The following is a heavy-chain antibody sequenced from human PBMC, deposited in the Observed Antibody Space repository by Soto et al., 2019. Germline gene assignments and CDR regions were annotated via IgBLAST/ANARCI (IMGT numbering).Heavy chain of an antibody. J-gene: IGHJ6*02. CDR3: ARDMSYSSSTGGMDV. Sequence: GASVKVSCKASGYTFTGYYMHWVRQAPGQGLEWMGWINPNSGGTNYAQKFQGWVTMTRDTSISTAYMELSRLRSDDTAVYYCARDMSYSSSTGGMDVWGQGTTVTVSS. V-gene: IGHV1-2*04. D-gene: IGHD6-6*01. CDR1: GYTFTGYY. CDR2: INPNSGGT.